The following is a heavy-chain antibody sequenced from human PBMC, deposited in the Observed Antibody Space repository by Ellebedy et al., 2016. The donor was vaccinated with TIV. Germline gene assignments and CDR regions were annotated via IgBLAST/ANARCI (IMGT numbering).Heavy chain of an antibody. V-gene: IGHV3-23*01. CDR1: GFTFSSYA. CDR3: AKDFSVGMIVVVTPRLLFDY. D-gene: IGHD3-22*01. J-gene: IGHJ4*02. CDR2: ISGSGGST. Sequence: GESLKISCAASGFTFSSYAMSWVRQAPGKGLEWVSAISGSGGSTYYADSVKGRFTISRDNSKTTLYLEMNSLRAEDTAVYYCAKDFSVGMIVVVTPRLLFDYWGQGTLVTVSS.